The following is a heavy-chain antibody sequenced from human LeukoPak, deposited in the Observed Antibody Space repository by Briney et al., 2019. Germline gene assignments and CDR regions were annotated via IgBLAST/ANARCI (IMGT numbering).Heavy chain of an antibody. J-gene: IGHJ4*02. CDR2: INPNSGGT. Sequence: VASVKVSCKASGYTFTGYYMHWVRQAPGQGLEWMGWINPNSGGTNYAQKFQGRVTITRDTSISTAYMELSRLRSDDTAVYYCARDRAAVAVHFDYWGQGTLVTVSS. D-gene: IGHD6-19*01. CDR3: ARDRAAVAVHFDY. V-gene: IGHV1-2*02. CDR1: GYTFTGYY.